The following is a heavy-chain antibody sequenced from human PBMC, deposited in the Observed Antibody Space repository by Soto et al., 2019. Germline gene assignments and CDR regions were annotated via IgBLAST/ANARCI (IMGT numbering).Heavy chain of an antibody. CDR2: VSGNGRTT. V-gene: IGHV3-23*01. CDR1: GFIFSNYA. CDR3: ARSSLTYFEF. J-gene: IGHJ4*02. Sequence: EVQLLESGGDLVQPGGSLRLSCAGSGFIFSNYAVSWVRQAPGKGLEWVSAVSGNGRTTYYADSAKGRFSISRDNSKNTVYLQINSLRVEDSAVYYCARSSLTYFEFWGQGTLVTVSS.